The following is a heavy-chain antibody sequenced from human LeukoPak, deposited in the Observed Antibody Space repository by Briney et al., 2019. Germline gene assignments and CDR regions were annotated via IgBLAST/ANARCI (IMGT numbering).Heavy chain of an antibody. CDR3: ATEYCTNGVCYIREYFQH. Sequence: GGSLRLSCAASGFTFSSYWMSWVRQAPGRGLEWVANIKQDGSEKYYVDSVKGRFTISRDNAKNSLYLHMNSLRAEDTAVYYCATEYCTNGVCYIREYFQHWGQGTLVTVSS. CDR2: IKQDGSEK. J-gene: IGHJ1*01. CDR1: GFTFSSYW. D-gene: IGHD2-8*01. V-gene: IGHV3-7*01.